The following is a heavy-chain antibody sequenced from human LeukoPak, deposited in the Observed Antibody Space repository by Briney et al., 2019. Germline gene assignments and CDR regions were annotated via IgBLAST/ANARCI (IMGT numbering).Heavy chain of an antibody. CDR1: GGSVSGHY. D-gene: IGHD6-19*01. CDR2: IYASGGA. V-gene: IGHV4-59*02. Sequence: PSETLSLTCAVSGGSVSGHYWDWIRQPPGKGPEWIGYIYASGGANYNPSLKSRVTISLDSSENRFSLKLTSVTAADTAVYYCAREAPGGSGWTYFDYWGQGSLVTVSS. J-gene: IGHJ4*02. CDR3: AREAPGGSGWTYFDY.